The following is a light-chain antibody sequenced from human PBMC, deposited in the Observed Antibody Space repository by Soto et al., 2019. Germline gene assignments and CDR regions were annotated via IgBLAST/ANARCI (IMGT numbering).Light chain of an antibody. Sequence: DIQMTQSPSTLSASVGEKITITCRASQSISSWLAWYQQKPGKAPKLLIYKASSLESGVPSRFSGSGSGTEFTLTISSLQPDDFATYYCQQYNSYSGTFGQGTKVDIK. CDR1: QSISSW. V-gene: IGKV1-5*03. CDR2: KAS. CDR3: QQYNSYSGT. J-gene: IGKJ1*01.